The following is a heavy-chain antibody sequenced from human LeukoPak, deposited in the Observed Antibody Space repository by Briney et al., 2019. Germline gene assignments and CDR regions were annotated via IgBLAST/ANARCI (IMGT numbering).Heavy chain of an antibody. D-gene: IGHD1-26*01. CDR3: ARLYGSYFGY. CDR2: IYPADSDT. CDR1: GCIFTSYW. Sequence: GESLQISSNGSGCIFTSYWIGWGRQMPGKGLEWMGIIYPADSDTRYSASFQGQVTILADKSISTVYLQWSSLKASDTAMYYCARLYGSYFGYWGQGTLVTVSS. J-gene: IGHJ4*02. V-gene: IGHV5-51*01.